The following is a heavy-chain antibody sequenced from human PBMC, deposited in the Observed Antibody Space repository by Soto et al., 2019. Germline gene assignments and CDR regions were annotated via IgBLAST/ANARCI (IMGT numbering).Heavy chain of an antibody. J-gene: IGHJ4*02. CDR1: GFSFSDYY. D-gene: IGHD4-17*01. CDR3: AREYVNRDYETGLGY. CDR2: MSSSGSFI. V-gene: IGHV3-11*01. Sequence: QVQLVESGGGLVQPGGSLRLSCEVSGFSFSDYYMSWVRQAPGKGLKWISYMSSSGSFIYYADSVKGRFTISRDHAKNTLYLQMEDLRAEDTAIYYCAREYVNRDYETGLGYWGQGTLVTVSS.